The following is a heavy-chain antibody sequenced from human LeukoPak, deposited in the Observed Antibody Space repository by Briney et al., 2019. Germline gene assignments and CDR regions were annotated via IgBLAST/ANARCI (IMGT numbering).Heavy chain of an antibody. CDR1: GFTFASFA. CDR2: ISGGDGST. Sequence: GGSLRLSCAASGFTFASFAMSWVRQAPGKGLEWVSAISGGDGSTYYTDSVKGRFTISTDNSKNMLYLQMNSLRPEDTAVYYCAKENSGTYLYYFDYWGQGTLVTVSS. D-gene: IGHD1-26*01. V-gene: IGHV3-23*01. CDR3: AKENSGTYLYYFDY. J-gene: IGHJ4*02.